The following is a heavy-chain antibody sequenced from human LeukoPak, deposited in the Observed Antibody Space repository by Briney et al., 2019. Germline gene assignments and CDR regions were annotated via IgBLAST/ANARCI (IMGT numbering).Heavy chain of an antibody. CDR3: AGRIFSYRAPLDH. D-gene: IGHD2-15*01. Sequence: SVKVSCKASGCTFGNYAIAWVRQAPGLGLEWMGRIIPDLDRAIYAQKFQGRVTITADKSTSTVYMVLNSLTSEDTAVYYCAGRIFSYRAPLDHWGQGTPVIASS. J-gene: IGHJ4*02. CDR2: IIPDLDRA. CDR1: GCTFGNYA. V-gene: IGHV1-69*04.